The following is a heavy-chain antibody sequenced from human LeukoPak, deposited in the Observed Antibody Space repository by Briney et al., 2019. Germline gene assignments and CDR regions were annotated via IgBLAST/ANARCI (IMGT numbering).Heavy chain of an antibody. CDR1: GGSISSGGYY. D-gene: IGHD3-10*01. CDR2: IYYSGST. Sequence: PSETLSLTCTVSGGSISSGGYYWSWIRQHPGKGLEWIGYIYYSGSTYYNPSLKSRVTISVVTSKNQFSLKLSSVTAADTAVYYCALINLGPPPNAFDIWGQGTMVTVSS. J-gene: IGHJ3*02. CDR3: ALINLGPPPNAFDI. V-gene: IGHV4-31*03.